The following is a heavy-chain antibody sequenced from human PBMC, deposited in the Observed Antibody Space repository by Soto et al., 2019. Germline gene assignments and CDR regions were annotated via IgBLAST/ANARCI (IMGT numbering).Heavy chain of an antibody. CDR1: GASISGFY. CDR3: VRDGTKTLRDWFDP. Sequence: SETLSLTCTVSGASISGFYWSWIRKSAGKGLEWIGRIYATGTTDYNPSLKSQAMMSVDTSKKQFSLKLRSVTAADTAVYYCVRDGTKTLRDWFDPWGQGISVTV. V-gene: IGHV4-4*07. J-gene: IGHJ5*02. CDR2: IYATGTT. D-gene: IGHD1-1*01.